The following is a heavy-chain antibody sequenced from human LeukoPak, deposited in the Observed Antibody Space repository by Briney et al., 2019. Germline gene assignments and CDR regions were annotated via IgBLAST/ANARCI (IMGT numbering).Heavy chain of an antibody. Sequence: ASVRVSCKASGYTFTNYGISWVRQAPGQGLEWMGWISAYNGNTNYAQKLQDRVTMTTDTSTSTAYMELRSLRSDDTAVYYCASAYYGSGGSLTHTDFDYWGQGTLVTVSS. D-gene: IGHD3-10*01. CDR1: GYTFTNYG. J-gene: IGHJ4*02. V-gene: IGHV1-18*04. CDR2: ISAYNGNT. CDR3: ASAYYGSGGSLTHTDFDY.